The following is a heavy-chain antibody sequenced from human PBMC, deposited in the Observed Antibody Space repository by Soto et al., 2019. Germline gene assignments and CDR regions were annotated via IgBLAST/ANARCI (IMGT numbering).Heavy chain of an antibody. V-gene: IGHV3-23*01. CDR2: ISGSGSST. D-gene: IGHD2-2*01. CDR3: AKATSDIVVVPAATGFDY. Sequence: GGSLRLSCAASGFTFSSYAMSWVRQAPGKGLEWVSAISGSGSSTYYADSVKGRFTISRDNSKNTLYLQMNSLRAEDTAVYYGAKATSDIVVVPAATGFDYWGQGTLVTVSS. CDR1: GFTFSSYA. J-gene: IGHJ4*02.